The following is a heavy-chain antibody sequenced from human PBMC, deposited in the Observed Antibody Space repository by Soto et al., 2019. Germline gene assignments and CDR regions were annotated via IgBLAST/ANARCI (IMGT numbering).Heavy chain of an antibody. Sequence: PSLTCTVSGGSINRSSYYWGWIRRPPGKGLEWIGSVYFSGSTFYNPSLKSRVTISVDTSKNQFSLKLSSVTAADTAVFYCAKTTVTTVDAFDIWGQGPMVTV. CDR1: GGSINRSSYY. CDR3: AKTTVTTVDAFDI. CDR2: VYFSGST. V-gene: IGHV4-39*05. J-gene: IGHJ3*02. D-gene: IGHD4-17*01.